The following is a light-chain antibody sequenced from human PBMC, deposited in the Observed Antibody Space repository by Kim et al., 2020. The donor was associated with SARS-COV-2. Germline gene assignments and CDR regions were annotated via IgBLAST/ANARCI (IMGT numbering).Light chain of an antibody. CDR3: KQYETYWT. V-gene: IGKV1-5*03. J-gene: IGKJ1*01. Sequence: DIQMTQSPSTLSAFVGNRVTITCRASQSVDSWLAWYQQNPGQAPKLLIYQASKLGSGVPSRFSGSGSGTDFTLTISNLQPDDSAIYYCKQYETYWTFGPGTKVDIK. CDR2: QAS. CDR1: QSVDSW.